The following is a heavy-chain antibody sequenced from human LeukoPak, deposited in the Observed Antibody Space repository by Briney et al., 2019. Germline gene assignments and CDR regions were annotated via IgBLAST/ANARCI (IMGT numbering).Heavy chain of an antibody. CDR2: IYYSGST. V-gene: IGHV4-59*08. J-gene: IGHJ4*02. CDR1: GGSISGYY. CDR3: AGQHTSGWFEIDY. Sequence: SETLSLTCTVSGGSISGYYWTWIRQPPGKGLEWIGYIYYSGSTKYNPSLKSRLTISVDTSKSQFSLKLSSVTAADTAVYYCAGQHTSGWFEIDYWGQGTLVTVSS. D-gene: IGHD6-19*01.